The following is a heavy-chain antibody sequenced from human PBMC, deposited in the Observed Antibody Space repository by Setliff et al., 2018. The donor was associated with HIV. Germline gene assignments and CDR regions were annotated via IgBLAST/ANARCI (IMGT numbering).Heavy chain of an antibody. CDR3: VKLTADRTNYYYYMDV. Sequence: GASVKVSCKASGYTFTSYGINWVRQAPGQGLEWMGWIDSNNGNRNFAQKFRGRVTMTTDISTNTAYMEVRSLSFDDTAVYYCVKLTADRTNYYYYMDVWGKGTTVTVSS. J-gene: IGHJ6*03. V-gene: IGHV1-18*01. CDR1: GYTFTSYG. CDR2: IDSNNGNR. D-gene: IGHD2-8*01.